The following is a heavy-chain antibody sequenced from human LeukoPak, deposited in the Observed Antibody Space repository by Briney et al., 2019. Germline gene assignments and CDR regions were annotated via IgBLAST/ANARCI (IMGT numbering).Heavy chain of an antibody. V-gene: IGHV3-11*05. D-gene: IGHD3-16*01. CDR3: AREYYAEVY. J-gene: IGHJ4*02. Sequence: PGGSLRLSCAASGFTFSDYYMSWIRQAPGKGLEWVSYIGTSSSNTNYADSVKGRFTISRDNGKNSLYLQMNSLRAEDTAVYCCAREYYAEVYWGQGTLVTVSS. CDR2: IGTSSSNT. CDR1: GFTFSDYY.